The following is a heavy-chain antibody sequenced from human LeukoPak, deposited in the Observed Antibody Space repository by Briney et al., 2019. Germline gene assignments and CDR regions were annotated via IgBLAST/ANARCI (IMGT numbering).Heavy chain of an antibody. CDR1: GGSISSYY. CDR2: IYYSGST. J-gene: IGHJ4*02. CDR3: ARDLYSSGWYGVFDY. D-gene: IGHD6-19*01. Sequence: SETLSLTCTVSGGSISSYYWSWIRQPPGMGLEWIGYIYYSGSTNYNPSLKSRVTISVDTSKNQFSLKLSSVTAADTAVYYCARDLYSSGWYGVFDYWGQGTLVTVSS. V-gene: IGHV4-59*08.